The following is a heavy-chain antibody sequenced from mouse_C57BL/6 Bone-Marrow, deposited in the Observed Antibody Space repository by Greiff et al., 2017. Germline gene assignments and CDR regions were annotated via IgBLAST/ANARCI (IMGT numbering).Heavy chain of an antibody. CDR2: LDPNSGGT. V-gene: IGHV1-72*01. J-gene: IGHJ1*03. CDR3: ARNYYGSSYNWYFDV. CDR1: GYTFTSYW. Sequence: QVQLQQPGAELVKPGASVKLSCKASGYTFTSYWMPWVKQRPGRGLEWIGRLDPNSGGTKYNEKFKSKATRTVDKPSSTAYMQLSSLTSEDSAVYYCARNYYGSSYNWYFDVWGTGTTVTVSS. D-gene: IGHD1-1*01.